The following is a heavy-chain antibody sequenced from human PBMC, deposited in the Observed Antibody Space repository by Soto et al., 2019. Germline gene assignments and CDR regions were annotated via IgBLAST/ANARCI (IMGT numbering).Heavy chain of an antibody. CDR2: ISSSGSTI. J-gene: IGHJ3*02. V-gene: IGHV3-48*03. CDR1: GFTFSSYE. Sequence: GGSLRLSCAASGFTFSSYEMNWVRQAPGKGLEWVSYISSSGSTIYYADSVKGRFTISRDNAKNSLYLQMNSLRAEDTAVYYCATSLGATHAFDIWGQGTMVTVS. D-gene: IGHD1-26*01. CDR3: ATSLGATHAFDI.